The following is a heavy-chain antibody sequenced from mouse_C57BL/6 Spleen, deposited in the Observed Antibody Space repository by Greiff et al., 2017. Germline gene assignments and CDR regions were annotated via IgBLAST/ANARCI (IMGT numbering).Heavy chain of an antibody. CDR3: ARSGSSYGYFDV. J-gene: IGHJ1*03. CDR2: IRNKANGYTT. V-gene: IGHV7-3*01. D-gene: IGHD1-1*01. Sequence: EVQLVESGGGLVQPGGSLSLSCAASGFTFTDYYMSWVRQPPGKALEWLGFIRNKANGYTTEYSASVKGRFTISRDNSQSNLYLQMNALRAEDSATYYCARSGSSYGYFDVWGTGTTVTVSA. CDR1: GFTFTDYY.